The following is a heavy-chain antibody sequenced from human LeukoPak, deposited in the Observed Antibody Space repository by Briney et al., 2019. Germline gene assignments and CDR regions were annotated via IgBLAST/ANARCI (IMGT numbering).Heavy chain of an antibody. CDR2: VSWDGGSV. CDR1: GFSFDDYS. CDR3: ARDRGGNSAGFDS. J-gene: IGHJ4*02. V-gene: IGHV3-43*01. D-gene: IGHD5-12*01. Sequence: GGSLRLSCAASGFSFDDYSMHWVRHPPGKGLEWVSLVSWDGGSVYYADSVRGRFTISRDNRKDSLFLQMKSPKSDDSGLYFCARDRGGNSAGFDSWGQGTLVTVSS.